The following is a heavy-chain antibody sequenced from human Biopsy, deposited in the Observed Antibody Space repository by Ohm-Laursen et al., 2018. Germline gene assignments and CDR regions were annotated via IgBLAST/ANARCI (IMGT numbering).Heavy chain of an antibody. CDR2: IWYDGTDK. J-gene: IGHJ6*03. D-gene: IGHD3-10*01. CDR1: GFSFSSYW. CDR3: ARDRYYGSENYFSHYNMDV. Sequence: SLRLSCSASGFSFSSYWMHWVRQAPGTGLEWVAVIWYDGTDKFYADSVKGRFTISRDNSKNTLYLHMNSLRAADTAVYYCARDRYYGSENYFSHYNMDVRGQGTTVTVSS. V-gene: IGHV3-33*08.